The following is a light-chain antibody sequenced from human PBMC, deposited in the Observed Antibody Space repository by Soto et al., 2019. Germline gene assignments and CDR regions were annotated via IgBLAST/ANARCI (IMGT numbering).Light chain of an antibody. Sequence: QSLLAQPASVSGSPGQSIAISCAGTISDVGGYNSVSWYQQHPGKAPKLMIYDVSNRPSGVSNRFSGSKSVNTASLTISGLQAGDEADYYCCSFTSSSTPGYVFGTGTKVTVL. V-gene: IGLV2-14*03. CDR2: DVS. CDR1: ISDVGGYNS. CDR3: CSFTSSSTPGYV. J-gene: IGLJ1*01.